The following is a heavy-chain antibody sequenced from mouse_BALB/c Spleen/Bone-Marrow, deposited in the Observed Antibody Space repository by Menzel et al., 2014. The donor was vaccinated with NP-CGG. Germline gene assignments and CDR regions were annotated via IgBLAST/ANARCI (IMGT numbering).Heavy chain of an antibody. CDR1: GFNIKDTY. CDR3: ASYVYGYYFDY. J-gene: IGHJ2*01. CDR2: IDPANDNT. V-gene: IGHV14-3*02. Sequence: VQLQQPGAELVKPGASVKLSCTASGFNIKDTYIHWVKQRPEQGLEWIGRIDPANDNTKYDPKFQGKATITADTSSSTAYLQLSSLTSEDTAVYYCASYVYGYYFDYWGQGATLTVSS. D-gene: IGHD2-2*01.